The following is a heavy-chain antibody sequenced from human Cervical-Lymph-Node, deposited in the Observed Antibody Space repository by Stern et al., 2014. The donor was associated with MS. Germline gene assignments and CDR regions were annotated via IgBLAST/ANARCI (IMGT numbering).Heavy chain of an antibody. Sequence: QVQLVESGPGLVKPSETLSLTCAVSGASITNKYWTWIRQPPGKGLEWIGFVYNGRNTNYNPSLTSRVTISVDSSKNEVSLRLSSVTAADTAMYYCARDSVTAAYFDYWGQGILVTVSS. J-gene: IGHJ4*02. D-gene: IGHD1-20*01. CDR1: GASITNKY. CDR3: ARDSVTAAYFDY. V-gene: IGHV4-59*01. CDR2: VYNGRNT.